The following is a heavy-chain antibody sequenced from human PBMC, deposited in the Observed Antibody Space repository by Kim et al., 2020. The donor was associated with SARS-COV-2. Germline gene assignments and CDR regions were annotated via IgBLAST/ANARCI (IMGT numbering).Heavy chain of an antibody. V-gene: IGHV4-31*03. Sequence: SETLSLTCTVSGGSISSGGYYWSWIRQHPGKGLEWIGYIYYSRSTYYNPSLKSRVTISVDTSKNQFSLKLSSVTAADTAVYYCARAKGKVTMIVVVILDAFDIWGQGTMVTVSS. CDR2: IYYSRST. CDR1: GGSISSGGYY. J-gene: IGHJ3*02. D-gene: IGHD3-22*01. CDR3: ARAKGKVTMIVVVILDAFDI.